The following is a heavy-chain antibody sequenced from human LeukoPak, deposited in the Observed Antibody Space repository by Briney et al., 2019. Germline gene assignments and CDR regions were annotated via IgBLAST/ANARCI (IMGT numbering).Heavy chain of an antibody. V-gene: IGHV1-2*02. Sequence: GASVKVSCKASGYTFTGYYMHWVRQAPGQGLEWMGWINPNSGGTNYAQKFQGRVTMTRDTSISTAYMELSRLRSDDTAVYYCARGKGYYYDSSEIGVFDYWGQGTLVTVSS. CDR3: ARGKGYYYDSSEIGVFDY. CDR2: INPNSGGT. CDR1: GYTFTGYY. J-gene: IGHJ4*02. D-gene: IGHD3-22*01.